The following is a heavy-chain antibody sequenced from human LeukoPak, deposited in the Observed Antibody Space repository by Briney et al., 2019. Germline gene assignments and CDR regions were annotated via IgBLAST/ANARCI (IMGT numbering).Heavy chain of an antibody. V-gene: IGHV4-59*01. J-gene: IGHJ4*02. CDR2: FYSSGIT. Sequence: PSETLSLTCTVSGDSISSYYWSWIRQPPGKGLEWIGYFYSSGITNYNPSLKSRVTISADTSKNQFSLKLSSVTAADTAVYYCVRYASAVAVNTFDYWGQGTLVTVSS. CDR1: GDSISSYY. CDR3: VRYASAVAVNTFDY. D-gene: IGHD6-19*01.